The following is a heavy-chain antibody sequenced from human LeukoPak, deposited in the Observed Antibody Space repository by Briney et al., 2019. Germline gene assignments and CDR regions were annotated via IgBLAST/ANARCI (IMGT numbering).Heavy chain of an antibody. J-gene: IGHJ3*02. CDR3: ARLGGYNLSRNAFDI. CDR1: GGSVSSTAYY. V-gene: IGHV4-39*01. Sequence: PSETLSLTCTVSGGSVSSTAYYWGWIRQTPGKGLEWIGNAYVNGHTYYNPSLKSRDTIVVDTSKNECSLKLSSVTAADTSVYYCARLGGYNLSRNAFDIWGRGTLVTVSS. D-gene: IGHD5-24*01. CDR2: AYVNGHT.